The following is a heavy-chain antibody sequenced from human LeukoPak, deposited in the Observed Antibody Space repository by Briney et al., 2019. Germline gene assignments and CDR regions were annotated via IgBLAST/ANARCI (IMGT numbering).Heavy chain of an antibody. CDR3: AAYSYDILTGYFDY. CDR1: GFTFSSYA. V-gene: IGHV3-23*01. D-gene: IGHD3-9*01. Sequence: GGSLRLSCAASGFTFSSYAMSWVRQAPGKGLEWVSAISGSGGSKYYADSVKGRFTISRDNSKNTLNLQMNGLRAEDTAVYYCAAYSYDILTGYFDYWGQGTLVTVSS. J-gene: IGHJ4*02. CDR2: ISGSGGSK.